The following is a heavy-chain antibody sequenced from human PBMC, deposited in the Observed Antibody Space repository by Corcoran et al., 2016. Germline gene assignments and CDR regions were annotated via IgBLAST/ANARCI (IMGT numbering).Heavy chain of an antibody. CDR3: ARTTSVDNWFDP. D-gene: IGHD1-1*01. CDR2: IAWDGDK. J-gene: IGHJ5*02. CDR1: GFSLTTNGLC. V-gene: IGHV2-70*01. Sequence: QVTLRESGPALVKPTQTLTLTCTFSGFSLTTNGLCVSWIRQPPGQALEWLALIAWDGDKYYSTSLKPRLTISRDTSKNQVVLTMTNMDPLDTATYYCARTTSVDNWFDPWGQGTRVTVSS.